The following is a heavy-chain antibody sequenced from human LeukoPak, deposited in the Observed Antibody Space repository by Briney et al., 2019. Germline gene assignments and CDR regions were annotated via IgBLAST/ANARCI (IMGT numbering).Heavy chain of an antibody. CDR1: GGSISSSSYY. CDR3: ARVLSIAARMHYMDV. J-gene: IGHJ6*03. Sequence: SETLSLTCTVSGGSISSSSYYWGWIRQPPGKGLEWIGSIYYSGSTYYNPSLKSRVTISVDTSKNPFSLKLSSVTAADTAVYYCARVLSIAARMHYMDVWAKGPRSPSP. CDR2: IYYSGST. V-gene: IGHV4-39*07. D-gene: IGHD6-6*01.